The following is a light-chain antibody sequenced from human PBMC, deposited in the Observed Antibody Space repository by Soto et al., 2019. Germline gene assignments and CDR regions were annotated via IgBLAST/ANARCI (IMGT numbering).Light chain of an antibody. CDR2: DAF. V-gene: IGKV3-11*01. Sequence: EIVLTQSPATLSLSPGERATLSCRASQSISSYLAWYQQKPGQAPRLLIYDAFNRATGIPARFSGSGSGTDFTLTISSLEPEDFAIYYCQQRSKCPLTFGGGTKVEIK. CDR1: QSISSY. CDR3: QQRSKCPLT. J-gene: IGKJ4*01.